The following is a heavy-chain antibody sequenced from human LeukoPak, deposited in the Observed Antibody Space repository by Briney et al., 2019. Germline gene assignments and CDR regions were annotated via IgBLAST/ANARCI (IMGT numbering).Heavy chain of an antibody. J-gene: IGHJ5*02. CDR1: GDSISTYY. CDR2: IYYRVTS. CDR3: ARERTRDSYGRTNWFDP. V-gene: IGHV4-59*01. Sequence: SETLSLTCTVSGDSISTYYWSWIRQPPGKGLEWIGYIYYRVTSDYNPSLKSRVTMSVDMSTRQISLKLSSVTAADTAVYYCARERTRDSYGRTNWFDPWGQGTLVTVSS. D-gene: IGHD5-18*01.